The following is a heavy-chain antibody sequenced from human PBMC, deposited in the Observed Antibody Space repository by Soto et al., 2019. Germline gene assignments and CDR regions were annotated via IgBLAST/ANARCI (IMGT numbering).Heavy chain of an antibody. Sequence: QVQLVESGGGVVQPGRSLRLSCAASGFDFRSYGMHWVRQAPGKGLEWVAVISYDGSNQYYGDSVRGRFTISRDNFRNGVHQKINAWRVEAAALFFWAKDLPAVLGGVPGKAHGGKGPLSPVS. CDR1: GFDFRSYG. CDR3: AKDLPAVLGGVPGKAH. D-gene: IGHD3-16*01. CDR2: ISYDGSNQ. J-gene: IGHJ4*02. V-gene: IGHV3-30*18.